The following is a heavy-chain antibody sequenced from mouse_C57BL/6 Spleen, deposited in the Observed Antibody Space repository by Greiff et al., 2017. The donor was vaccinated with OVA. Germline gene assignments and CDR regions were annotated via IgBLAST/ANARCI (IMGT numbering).Heavy chain of an antibody. Sequence: EVQLQQSGPELVKPGASVKISCKASGYTFTDYYMNWVKQSHGKSLEWIGDLNPNNGGTSYNQKFKGKATFTVDKTSSTAYKELRSLTSEDSAVYCCAREYYGSSWAYWGKGTLVTVSA. V-gene: IGHV1-26*01. CDR3: AREYYGSSWAY. D-gene: IGHD1-1*01. CDR2: LNPNNGGT. CDR1: GYTFTDYY. J-gene: IGHJ3*01.